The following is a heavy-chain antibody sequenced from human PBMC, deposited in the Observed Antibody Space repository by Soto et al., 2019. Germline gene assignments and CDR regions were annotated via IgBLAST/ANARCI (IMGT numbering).Heavy chain of an antibody. J-gene: IGHJ5*02. Sequence: EVQLVESGGGLVQPGGSLRLSCVASGFSFSNYWMGWVRQAPGKGLEWVANMKEDGSEKYYLDSVKGRFTISRDNAKNSLFLQTNSLRGEDTAVYYCAGGVYELDPWGQGTLVTVSS. CDR3: AGGVYELDP. CDR2: MKEDGSEK. D-gene: IGHD3-16*01. CDR1: GFSFSNYW. V-gene: IGHV3-7*04.